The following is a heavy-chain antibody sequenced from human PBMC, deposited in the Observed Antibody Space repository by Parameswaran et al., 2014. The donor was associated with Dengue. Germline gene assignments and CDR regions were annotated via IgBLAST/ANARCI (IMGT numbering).Heavy chain of an antibody. CDR2: IIPIFGTA. Sequence: SWVRQAPGQGLEWMGGIIPIFGTANYAQKFQGRVTITADESTSTAYMELSSLRSEDTAVYYCARPTDSIAARGYYYYYGMDVWGQGTTVTVSS. D-gene: IGHD6-6*01. CDR3: ARPTDSIAARGYYYYYGMDV. J-gene: IGHJ6*02. V-gene: IGHV1-69*01.